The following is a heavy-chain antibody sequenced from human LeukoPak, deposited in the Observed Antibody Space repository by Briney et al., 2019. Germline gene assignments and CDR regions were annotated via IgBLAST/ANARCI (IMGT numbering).Heavy chain of an antibody. D-gene: IGHD6-19*01. CDR1: GYTFTSYY. J-gene: IGHJ4*02. V-gene: IGHV1-46*01. CDR3: ARAIAVAGWESLLLESEFDY. Sequence: GASVKVSCKASGYTFTSYYMHWVRQAPGQGLEWMGIINPSGGSTSYAQKFQGRVTMTRDTSTSTVYMELSSLRSEDTAVYYCARAIAVAGWESLLLESEFDYWGQGTLVTVSS. CDR2: INPSGGST.